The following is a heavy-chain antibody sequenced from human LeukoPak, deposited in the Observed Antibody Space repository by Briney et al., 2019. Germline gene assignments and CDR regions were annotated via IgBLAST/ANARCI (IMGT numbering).Heavy chain of an antibody. Sequence: GGSLRLSCAASGFTFSSYSMNWVRQAPGKGLEWVSSISSSSSYIYYADSVKGRFTISRDNAKNSLYLQMNCLRAEDTAVYYCARDWQYCGGDCYSIDAFDIWGQGTMVTVSS. CDR2: ISSSSSYI. J-gene: IGHJ3*02. CDR1: GFTFSSYS. D-gene: IGHD2-21*02. V-gene: IGHV3-21*01. CDR3: ARDWQYCGGDCYSIDAFDI.